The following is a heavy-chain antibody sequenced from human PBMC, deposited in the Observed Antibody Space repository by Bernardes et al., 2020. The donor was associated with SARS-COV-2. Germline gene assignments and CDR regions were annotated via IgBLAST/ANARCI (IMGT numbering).Heavy chain of an antibody. CDR2: ISYDGSSE. Sequence: GSLRLPCAASGFIFRSFGMHWVRQAPGKGLEWVAAISYDGSSEYYADSVKGRFTISRDNSKNSLHLQMNSLRVEDTAMYYCAKLGISARLTYFDSWGQGALVTVSS. CDR3: AKLGISARLTYFDS. J-gene: IGHJ4*02. D-gene: IGHD6-6*01. CDR1: GFIFRSFG. V-gene: IGHV3-30*18.